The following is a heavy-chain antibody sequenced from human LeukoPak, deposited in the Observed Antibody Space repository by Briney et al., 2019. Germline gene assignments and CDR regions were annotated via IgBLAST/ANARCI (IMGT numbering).Heavy chain of an antibody. J-gene: IGHJ4*02. Sequence: ASVKVSCKASGYTFTGYYMHWVRQAPGQGLEWMGWINPNSGGTNYAQKFQGRVTVTRDTSISTAYMELSRLRSDDTAVYYCARDRGGYDDLDYWGQGTLVTVSS. CDR1: GYTFTGYY. D-gene: IGHD5-12*01. CDR3: ARDRGGYDDLDY. V-gene: IGHV1-2*02. CDR2: INPNSGGT.